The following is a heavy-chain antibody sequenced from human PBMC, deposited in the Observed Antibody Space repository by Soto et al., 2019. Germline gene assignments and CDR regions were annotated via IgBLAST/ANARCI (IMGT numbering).Heavy chain of an antibody. V-gene: IGHV3-7*01. CDR3: ARDRVDDILTGYYY. J-gene: IGHJ4*02. CDR2: IKQDGSEE. D-gene: IGHD3-9*01. Sequence: GGSLRLSCAASGFTFSSYWMSWVRQAPGKGLEWVANIKQDGSEEYYVDSVKGRFTISRDNAKNSLYLQMNSLRAEDTAVYYCARDRVDDILTGYYYWGQGTLVTVSS. CDR1: GFTFSSYW.